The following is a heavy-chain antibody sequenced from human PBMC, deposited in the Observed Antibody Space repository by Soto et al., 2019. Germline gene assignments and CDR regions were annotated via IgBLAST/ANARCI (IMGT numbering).Heavy chain of an antibody. CDR2: IYYSGST. CDR3: ARGPPYYYGSGTVDDAFDI. CDR1: GGSISSYY. J-gene: IGHJ3*02. V-gene: IGHV4-59*01. D-gene: IGHD3-10*01. Sequence: SETLSLTCTVSGGSISSYYWSWIRQPPGKGLEWIGYIYYSGSTNYNPSLKSRVTISVDTSKNQFSLKLSSVTAADTAVYYCARGPPYYYGSGTVDDAFDISGQGTSVTVAS.